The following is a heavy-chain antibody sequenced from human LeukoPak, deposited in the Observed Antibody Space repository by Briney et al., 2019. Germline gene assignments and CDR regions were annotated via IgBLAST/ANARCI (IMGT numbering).Heavy chain of an antibody. Sequence: SGGSLRLSCAAPGFTFNTFVMTWVRQAPGKGLEWVSSVGDSGDTTYYADSVKGRFTISRDNDKNTLYLQMNSLRAEDTAVYYCAKEARVAVCRSCLDYWGQGTLVTVSS. CDR2: VGDSGDTT. J-gene: IGHJ4*02. CDR1: GFTFNTFV. V-gene: IGHV3-23*01. D-gene: IGHD6-19*01. CDR3: AKEARVAVCRSCLDY.